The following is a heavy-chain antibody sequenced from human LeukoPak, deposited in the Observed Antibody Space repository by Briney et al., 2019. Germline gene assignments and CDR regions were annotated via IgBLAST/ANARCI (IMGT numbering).Heavy chain of an antibody. CDR2: IYWDGEK. V-gene: IGHV2-5*02. D-gene: IGHD1-26*01. Sequence: SGPTLVKPTQTLTLTCTLSGFSLRTGGVHVGWIRQPPEKTLEWLAFIYWDGEKRYSPSLKNRLTITNDSPKNQVVLTMTNLDPVDTATYYCVRSIVGETDYFDYWGQGVLVTVSS. CDR3: VRSIVGETDYFDY. J-gene: IGHJ4*02. CDR1: GFSLRTGGVH.